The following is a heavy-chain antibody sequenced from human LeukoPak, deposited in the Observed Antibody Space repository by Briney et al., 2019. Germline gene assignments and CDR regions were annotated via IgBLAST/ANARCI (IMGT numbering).Heavy chain of an antibody. CDR1: GGTFSSYA. CDR2: IIPILGIA. D-gene: IGHD2-15*01. J-gene: IGHJ4*02. CDR3: ASSIGYCSGGSCQKFDY. Sequence: ASVKVSCEASGGTFSSYAISWVRQAPGQGLEWMGRIIPILGIANYAQKFQGRVTITADKSTSTAYMELSSLRSEDTAVYYCASSIGYCSGGSCQKFDYWGQGTLVTVSS. V-gene: IGHV1-69*04.